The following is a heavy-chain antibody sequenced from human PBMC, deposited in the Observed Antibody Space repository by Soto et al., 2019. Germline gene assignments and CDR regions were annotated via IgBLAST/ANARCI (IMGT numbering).Heavy chain of an antibody. D-gene: IGHD2-8*01. CDR2: IHYSGTT. CDR3: ARYNSYAIDY. J-gene: IGHJ4*02. CDR1: GTSISGYC. V-gene: IGHV4-59*01. Sequence: SETRSRTWTVSGTSISGYCWSWSRQPPGKGLEWIANIHYSGTTNYNPSLASRVTLSVDTSKNQFSLKMTSVTAADRAMYFCARYNSYAIDYWGRGTLVTVSS.